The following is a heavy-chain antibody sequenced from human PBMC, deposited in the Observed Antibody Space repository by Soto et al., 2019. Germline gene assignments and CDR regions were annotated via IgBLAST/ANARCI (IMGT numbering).Heavy chain of an antibody. D-gene: IGHD6-13*01. CDR2: IIPILGIA. Sequence: SVKVSCKASGGTFSSYTISWVRQAPGQGLEWMGRIIPILGIANYAQKFQGRVTITADKSTSTAYMELSSLRSEDTAVYYCARGGLIAAAGTNFDYWGQGTLVTVSS. J-gene: IGHJ4*02. V-gene: IGHV1-69*02. CDR3: ARGGLIAAAGTNFDY. CDR1: GGTFSSYT.